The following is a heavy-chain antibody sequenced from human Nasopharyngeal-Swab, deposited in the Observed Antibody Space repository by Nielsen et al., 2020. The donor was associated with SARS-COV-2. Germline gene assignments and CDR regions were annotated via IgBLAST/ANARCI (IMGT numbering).Heavy chain of an antibody. CDR2: ISSSSSYI. D-gene: IGHD3-22*01. CDR1: GFTFSSYS. Sequence: GGSLRLSCAASGFTFSSYSMNWVRQAPGKGLEWVSSISSSSSYIYYADSVKGRFTISRDNAKNSLYQQMNSLRAEDTAVYYCARGSYYYDSSGYYDYWGQGTLVTVSS. V-gene: IGHV3-21*01. CDR3: ARGSYYYDSSGYYDY. J-gene: IGHJ4*02.